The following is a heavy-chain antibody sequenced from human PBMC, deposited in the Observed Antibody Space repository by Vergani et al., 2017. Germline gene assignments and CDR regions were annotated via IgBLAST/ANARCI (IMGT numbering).Heavy chain of an antibody. D-gene: IGHD3-3*01. CDR2: ISGSSSSYI. CDR1: GGSFSGYY. CDR3: AREEGGITIFGVVIRNWYFDL. Sequence: VQLQQWGAGLLKPSETLSLTCAVYGGSFSGYYWSWIRQPPGXGLEWDSAISGSSSSYIYYADSVKGRFTISRDNAKNSLYLQMNSLRAEDTAVYYCAREEGGITIFGVVIRNWYFDLWGRGTLVTVSS. J-gene: IGHJ2*01. V-gene: IGHV3-21*01.